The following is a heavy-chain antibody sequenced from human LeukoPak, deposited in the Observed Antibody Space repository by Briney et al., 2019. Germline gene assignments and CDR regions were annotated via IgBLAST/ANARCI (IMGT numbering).Heavy chain of an antibody. D-gene: IGHD4-17*01. CDR2: IHHSGST. V-gene: IGHV4-30-2*01. J-gene: IGHJ1*01. Sequence: SETLSLTCAVSGGSISSGGYSWSWMRQPPGKGLEWIGHIHHSGSTYYNPSLKSRVTISVDRSKNQFSLKLSSVTAADTAVYYCARDYGDYEYFQHWGQGTLVTVSS. CDR1: GGSISSGGYS. CDR3: ARDYGDYEYFQH.